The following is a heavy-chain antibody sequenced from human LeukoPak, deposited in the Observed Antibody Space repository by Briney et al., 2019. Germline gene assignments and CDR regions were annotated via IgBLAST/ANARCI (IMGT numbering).Heavy chain of an antibody. CDR3: SRGGYGDYNNWFDP. CDR1: GFTFSSFA. D-gene: IGHD4-17*01. Sequence: SLKISCAASGFTFSSFAMHWVRQAPGKGLEWVADICYNGSNKYYPESVKGRFTISRDNSKNTLYLQMNSLRAEDTAVYYCSRGGYGDYNNWFDPWGQGTLVIVSS. V-gene: IGHV3-33*01. CDR2: ICYNGSNK. J-gene: IGHJ5*02.